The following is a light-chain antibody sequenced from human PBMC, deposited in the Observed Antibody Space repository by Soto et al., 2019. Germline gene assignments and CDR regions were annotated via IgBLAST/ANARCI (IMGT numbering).Light chain of an antibody. CDR2: EVS. Sequence: QSALTQPPSASGSPGQSVTISCTGTSSDVGGYNYVSWYQQHPGKAPKLMIYEVSHRPSGVSYRFSGSKSGNTASLTISGLQAEDEADYYCSSYSTTSTLVVFGGGTKLTVL. CDR1: SSDVGGYNY. J-gene: IGLJ2*01. V-gene: IGLV2-14*01. CDR3: SSYSTTSTLVV.